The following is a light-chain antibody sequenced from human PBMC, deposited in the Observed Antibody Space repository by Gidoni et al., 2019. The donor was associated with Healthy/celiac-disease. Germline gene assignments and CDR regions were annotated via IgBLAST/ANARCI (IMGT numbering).Light chain of an antibody. Sequence: SYELTQPPSVSVPPGPTASITCSGDKLGDKYACWYQQKPGQSPVLVIYQDSKRPSGTPERFAGSNSGNTATLTISGTQAMDEADYYCQAWDSSTVVFGGGTKLTV. CDR1: KLGDKY. CDR2: QDS. V-gene: IGLV3-1*01. CDR3: QAWDSSTVV. J-gene: IGLJ2*01.